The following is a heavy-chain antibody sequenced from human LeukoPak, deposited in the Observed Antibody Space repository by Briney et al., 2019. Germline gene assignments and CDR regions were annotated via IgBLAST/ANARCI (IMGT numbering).Heavy chain of an antibody. CDR3: ARTTNYYDSSGCYGDY. D-gene: IGHD3-22*01. CDR1: GYSFTSYW. V-gene: IGHV5-10-1*01. J-gene: IGHJ4*02. CDR2: IDPSDSYT. Sequence: GESLKISCKGSGYSFTSYWISWVRQMPGKGLEWMGTIDPSDSYTNYSPSFQGHVTISADKSISTAYLQWSSLKASDTAMYYCARTTNYYDSSGCYGDYWGQGTLVTVSS.